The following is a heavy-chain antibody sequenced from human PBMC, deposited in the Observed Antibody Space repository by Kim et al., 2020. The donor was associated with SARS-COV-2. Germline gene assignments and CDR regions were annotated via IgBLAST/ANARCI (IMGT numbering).Heavy chain of an antibody. V-gene: IGHV4-39*01. Sequence: SETLSLTFTVSGGSIRGGTNTWGWIRQPPGKGLEWIATFHYTGNTYYIPSLESRLTISMDTSKSQVSLKLTSVTAADTAVYYCARLPTGHPNWFDRWGQGTLVSVSS. CDR1: GGSIRGGTNT. D-gene: IGHD1-1*01. CDR2: FHYTGNT. J-gene: IGHJ5*02. CDR3: ARLPTGHPNWFDR.